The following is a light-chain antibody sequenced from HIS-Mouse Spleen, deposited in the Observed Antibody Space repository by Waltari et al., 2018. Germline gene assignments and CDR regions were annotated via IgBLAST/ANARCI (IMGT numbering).Light chain of an antibody. V-gene: IGKV1-5*03. CDR3: QQYNSYFWT. J-gene: IGKJ1*01. CDR2: RAS. CDR1: QSISSW. Sequence: DIQMTQSPSTLSASVGDRVTITYRASQSISSWLAWYQQKPGKAPKLLIYRASSLESGVPSRFSGSGSGTEFTLTISSLQPNDFATYDCQQYNSYFWTFGQGTKVEIK.